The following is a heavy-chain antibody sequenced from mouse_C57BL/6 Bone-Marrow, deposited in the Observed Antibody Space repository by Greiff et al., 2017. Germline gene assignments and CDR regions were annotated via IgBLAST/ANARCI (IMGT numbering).Heavy chain of an antibody. V-gene: IGHV1-52*01. CDR1: GYTFTSYW. J-gene: IGHJ4*01. CDR2: IDPSDSET. D-gene: IGHD1-1*01. Sequence: VQLQQPGAELVRPGSSVKLSCKASGYTFTSYWMHWVKQRPIQGLEWTGNIDPSDSETHYNQKFKDKATLTVDKSSSTAYMQLSSLTSEDSAVYYCARGGAITTVVADYAMDDWGQGTSVTVSS. CDR3: ARGGAITTVVADYAMDD.